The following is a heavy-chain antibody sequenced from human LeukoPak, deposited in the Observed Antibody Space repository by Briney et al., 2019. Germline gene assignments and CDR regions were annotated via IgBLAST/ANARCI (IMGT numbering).Heavy chain of an antibody. CDR1: GGSISSYY. CDR2: IYNSGST. Sequence: SETLFLTCTVSGGSISSYYWSWIRQPPGKGLEWIGYIYNSGSTNYSPSLKSRGTISVDTSKNQFSLRLRSVTAADTDIYYCARLKSAYYDILTGNYFDYWGQGTLVTVSS. CDR3: ARLKSAYYDILTGNYFDY. V-gene: IGHV4-59*08. D-gene: IGHD3-9*01. J-gene: IGHJ4*02.